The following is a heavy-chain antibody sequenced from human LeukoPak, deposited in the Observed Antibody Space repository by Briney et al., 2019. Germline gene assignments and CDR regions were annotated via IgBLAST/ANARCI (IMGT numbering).Heavy chain of an antibody. Sequence: PSETLSLTCTISGGSVSDYYWSWIRQSPGKGLEWIGYIYHTGSTSYSPSLKSRVTISVDTSKNQFSLKLSSVTAADTAVYYCASLFSRWFDYWGQGTLVTVSS. J-gene: IGHJ4*02. CDR2: IYHTGST. V-gene: IGHV4-4*08. CDR1: GGSVSDYY. CDR3: ASLFSRWFDY.